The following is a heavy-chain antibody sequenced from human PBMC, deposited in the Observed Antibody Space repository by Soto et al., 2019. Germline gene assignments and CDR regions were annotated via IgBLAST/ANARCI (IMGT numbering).Heavy chain of an antibody. V-gene: IGHV4-31*03. Sequence: QVQLQESGPGLVKPPQTLSLTCTVSGGSISSGGYYWSWIRQHPGKGLEWIGYIYYSGSTYYNPSLKSRVTISVDTSKNQFSLKLSSVTAADTAVYYCARGHKNSGWYGGFDYWGQGTLVTVSS. CDR1: GGSISSGGYY. CDR3: ARGHKNSGWYGGFDY. D-gene: IGHD6-19*01. J-gene: IGHJ4*02. CDR2: IYYSGST.